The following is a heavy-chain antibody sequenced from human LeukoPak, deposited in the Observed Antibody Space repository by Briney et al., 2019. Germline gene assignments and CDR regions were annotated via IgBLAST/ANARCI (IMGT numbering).Heavy chain of an antibody. CDR1: GGTFSSYA. J-gene: IGHJ6*02. CDR3: ASGRSPVITIFGVDTYYYYYGMDV. CDR2: IIPIFGTA. D-gene: IGHD3-3*01. Sequence: GASVKVSCKASGGTFSSYAISWVRQAPGQGLEWMGGIIPIFGTANYAQKFQGRVTITADESTSTAYMELSSLRSEDTAVYYCASGRSPVITIFGVDTYYYYYGMDVWGQGTTVTVSS. V-gene: IGHV1-69*13.